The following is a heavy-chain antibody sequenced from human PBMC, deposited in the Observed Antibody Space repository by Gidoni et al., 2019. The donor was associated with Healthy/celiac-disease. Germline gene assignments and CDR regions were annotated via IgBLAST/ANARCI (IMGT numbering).Heavy chain of an antibody. J-gene: IGHJ4*02. Sequence: QVQLVQSGAAVKKPGASLKVSCKASGYTFTGYYTHWVRQAPGQGLEWMGWNNPNSGGTNYAQKFQGRVTMTRDTSISTAYMELSRLRSDDTAVYYCARASAVIVVVPAATPDYWGQGTLVTVSS. D-gene: IGHD2-2*01. CDR1: GYTFTGYY. CDR3: ARASAVIVVVPAATPDY. CDR2: NNPNSGGT. V-gene: IGHV1-2*02.